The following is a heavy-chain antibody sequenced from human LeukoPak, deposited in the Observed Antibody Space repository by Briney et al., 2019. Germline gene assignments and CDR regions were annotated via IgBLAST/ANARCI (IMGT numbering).Heavy chain of an antibody. CDR2: ISYDGSNK. Sequence: GGSLGLSCAASGFTFSSYAMHWVRQAPGKGLEWVAVISYDGSNKYYADSVKGRFTISRDNSKNTLYLQMNSLRAEDTAVYYCARDGRMGDSDEFDYWGQGTLVTVSS. J-gene: IGHJ4*02. CDR3: ARDGRMGDSDEFDY. V-gene: IGHV3-30-3*01. D-gene: IGHD3-22*01. CDR1: GFTFSSYA.